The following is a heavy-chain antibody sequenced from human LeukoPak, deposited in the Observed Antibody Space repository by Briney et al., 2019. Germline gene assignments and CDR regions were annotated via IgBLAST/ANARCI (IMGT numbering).Heavy chain of an antibody. V-gene: IGHV3-30-3*01. CDR3: ARDREDIVVVPAAIS. CDR2: ISYDGSNK. D-gene: IGHD2-2*02. CDR1: GFTFSSYA. Sequence: GRSLRLSCAASGFTFSSYAMHWVRQAPGKGLEWVAVISYDGSNKYYADSVKGRFTISRDNSKNTLYPQMNSLRAEDTAVYYCARDREDIVVVPAAISWGQGTLVTVSS. J-gene: IGHJ4*02.